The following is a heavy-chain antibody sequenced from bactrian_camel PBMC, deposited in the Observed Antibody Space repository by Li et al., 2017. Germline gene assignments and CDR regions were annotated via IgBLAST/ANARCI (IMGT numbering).Heavy chain of an antibody. CDR1: GSIPSSCG. J-gene: IGHJ6*01. CDR2: ISSDDTL. CDR3: AIHDYGIELDFPS. D-gene: IGHD4*01. V-gene: IGHV3S53*01. Sequence: HVQLVESGGGSVQAGGSLKLSCAVSGSIPSSCGMGWYRQAPGKERELVALISSDDTLGYADSVKGRFTISQDNAKKMSYLQMNSLKTEDTARYFCAIHDYGIELDFPSWGQGTQVTVS.